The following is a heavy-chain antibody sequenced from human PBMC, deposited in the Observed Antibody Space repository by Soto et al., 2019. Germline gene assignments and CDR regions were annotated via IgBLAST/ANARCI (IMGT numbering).Heavy chain of an antibody. CDR3: AREDDEGDTLDV. Sequence: WTWIRQSPERGLEWIGYIHHSGSILYNPSLKCRVTISVDTSKNQFSLHLSSVTAADTAVYFCAREDDEGDTLDVWGQGTTVTVSS. CDR2: IHHSGSI. D-gene: IGHD2-21*02. V-gene: IGHV4-30-4*08. J-gene: IGHJ6*02.